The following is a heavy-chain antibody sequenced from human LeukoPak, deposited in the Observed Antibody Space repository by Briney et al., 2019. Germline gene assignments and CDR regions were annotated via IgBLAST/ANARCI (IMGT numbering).Heavy chain of an antibody. D-gene: IGHD1-26*01. CDR2: ISYDGSNK. V-gene: IGHV3-30-3*01. CDR3: ARVAGSGSYFETYYFDY. J-gene: IGHJ4*02. CDR1: GFTFSSYA. Sequence: PGRSLRLSCAASGFTFSSYAMHWVRQAPGKGLEWVAAISYDGSNKYYADSVKGRFTISRDNSKNTLYLQMNSLRAEDTAVYYCARVAGSGSYFETYYFDYWGQGTLVTVSS.